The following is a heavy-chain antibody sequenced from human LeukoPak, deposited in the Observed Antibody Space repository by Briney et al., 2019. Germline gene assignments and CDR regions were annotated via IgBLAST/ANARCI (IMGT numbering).Heavy chain of an antibody. J-gene: IGHJ6*03. CDR3: AKDSGGYYYYYIDV. CDR2: ISWNSGSI. V-gene: IGHV3-9*01. Sequence: GGSLRRSCAASGFTFDDYAMHWVRQAPGKGLQWVSGISWNSGSIGYADSVKGRFTISRDNAKNSLYLQMNSLRAEDTALYNCAKDSGGYYYYYIDVWGKGTTVTVSS. CDR1: GFTFDDYA. D-gene: IGHD3-16*01.